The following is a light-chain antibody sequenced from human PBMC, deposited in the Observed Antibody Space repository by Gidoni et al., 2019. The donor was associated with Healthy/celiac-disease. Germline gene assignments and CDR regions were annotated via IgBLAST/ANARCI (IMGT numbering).Light chain of an antibody. CDR1: QSVSSSY. CDR2: GAS. V-gene: IGKV3-20*01. J-gene: IGKJ1*01. Sequence: SPGTLSLSPGERATLSCRASQSVSSSYLAWYQQKPGQAPRLLIYGASSRATGIPDRFSGSGSGTDFTLTISRLGPEDFAVYYCQQYGSSPLWTFGQGTKVEIK. CDR3: QQYGSSPLWT.